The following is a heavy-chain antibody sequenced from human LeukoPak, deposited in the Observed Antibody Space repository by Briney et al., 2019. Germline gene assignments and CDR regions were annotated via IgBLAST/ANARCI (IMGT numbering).Heavy chain of an antibody. Sequence: GGSLRLSCVASGFTFSDFHKSWIRQAPGKGLEWVSYISGGSTYLDYADSVKGRFTLSRDNAKNSLYLQMNSLRAEDTAVYYCARDTGRSRYYYGMDVWGKGTTVTVSP. J-gene: IGHJ6*04. V-gene: IGHV3-11*06. CDR2: ISGGSTYL. CDR3: ARDTGRSRYYYGMDV. D-gene: IGHD2-8*02. CDR1: GFTFSDFH.